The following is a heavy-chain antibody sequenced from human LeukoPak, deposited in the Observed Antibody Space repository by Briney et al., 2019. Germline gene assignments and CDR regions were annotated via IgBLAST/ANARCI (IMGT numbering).Heavy chain of an antibody. D-gene: IGHD4-11*01. CDR2: IKQDGSEK. V-gene: IGHV3-7*01. Sequence: PGGSLRLSCAASGFPFSSYWMSWVRQAPGKGLEWVAKIKQDGSEKYYVDSVKGRFTISRDNAKNSLHLQMNSLRAEDTAVYYCARETVTTWDYWGQGALVTVSS. CDR1: GFPFSSYW. J-gene: IGHJ4*02. CDR3: ARETVTTWDY.